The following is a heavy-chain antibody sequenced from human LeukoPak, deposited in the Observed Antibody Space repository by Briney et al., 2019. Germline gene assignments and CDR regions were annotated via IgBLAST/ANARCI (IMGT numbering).Heavy chain of an antibody. CDR1: GGTFSSYA. V-gene: IGHV1-69*13. D-gene: IGHD6-13*01. CDR3: ARVPWGITAAGIDY. Sequence: SVKVSCKASGGTFSSYAISWVRQAPGQGLEWMGGIIPIFGTANYAQKFQGRVTITADESTSTAYMELSSLRSEDTAVYYCARVPWGITAAGIDYWGQGTLVTVSS. CDR2: IIPIFGTA. J-gene: IGHJ4*02.